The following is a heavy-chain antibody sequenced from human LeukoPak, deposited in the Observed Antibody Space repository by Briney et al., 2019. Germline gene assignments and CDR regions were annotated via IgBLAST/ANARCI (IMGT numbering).Heavy chain of an antibody. J-gene: IGHJ4*02. CDR3: ARGKAHYDSTGHYTPVDY. Sequence: YYMSWVRQSPGKGLEWVSYICGSSGYTKYADSVQGRFTISRDNAKDALFLQMNSLRVEDTAVYYCARGKAHYDSTGHYTPVDYWGQGTLVTVSS. CDR2: ICGSSGYT. V-gene: IGHV3-11*06. CDR1: YY. D-gene: IGHD3-22*01.